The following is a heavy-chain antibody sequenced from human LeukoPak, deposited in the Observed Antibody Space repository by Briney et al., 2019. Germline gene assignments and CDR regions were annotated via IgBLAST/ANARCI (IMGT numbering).Heavy chain of an antibody. CDR3: AGDTRF. CDR2: IYTSGST. V-gene: IGHV4-61*02. Sequence: SETLSLTCTVSGGSISSGSYFWSWIRQPAGKGLEWIGRIYTSGSTHYNPSLKSRGTISIDTSKNQFSLKLNSVTAADTAVYYCAGDTRFWGQGTLVTVSS. J-gene: IGHJ4*02. CDR1: GGSISSGSYF.